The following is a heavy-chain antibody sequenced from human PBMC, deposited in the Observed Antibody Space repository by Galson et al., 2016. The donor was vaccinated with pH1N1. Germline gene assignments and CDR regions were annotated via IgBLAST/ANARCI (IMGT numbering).Heavy chain of an antibody. CDR3: APGGDDYGGNPHWFDP. J-gene: IGHJ5*02. CDR1: GGTFSSYV. D-gene: IGHD4-23*01. CDR2: IVPITGIR. Sequence: SVKVSCKASGGTFSSYVIIWVQQAPGQGLEWMGRIVPITGIRNYAQKFQDRVTMTADKSTSTAYMELSGLRSEDTAIYYCAPGGDDYGGNPHWFDPWGQGTLVTVSS. V-gene: IGHV1-69*04.